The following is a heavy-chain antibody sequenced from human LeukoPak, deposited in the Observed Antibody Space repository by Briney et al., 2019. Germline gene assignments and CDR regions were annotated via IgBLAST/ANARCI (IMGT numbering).Heavy chain of an antibody. D-gene: IGHD2-21*01. J-gene: IGHJ3*02. CDR1: GDSVSSTSKH. CDR2: IYNTGNT. Sequence: SETLSLTCTVSGDSVSSTSKHWNWIRQPPGKDLEWIGNIYNTGNTNYNPSLKSRVTISVDTSKNQFSLKLSSVTAADTAVYYCARPHCGGDCYSRSYYAFDIWGQGTMVTVSA. V-gene: IGHV4-61*01. CDR3: ARPHCGGDCYSRSYYAFDI.